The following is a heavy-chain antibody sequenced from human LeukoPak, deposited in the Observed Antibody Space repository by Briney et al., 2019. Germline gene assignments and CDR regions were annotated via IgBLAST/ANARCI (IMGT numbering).Heavy chain of an antibody. Sequence: SVKVSCKASGGSFSSYAISWVRQAPGQGLEWMGGIIPIFGTANYAQKFQGRVTITTDESTSTAYMELSSLRSEDTAVYYCARDRAVVVAATDYWGQGTLVTVSS. CDR3: ARDRAVVVAATDY. V-gene: IGHV1-69*05. CDR2: IIPIFGTA. D-gene: IGHD2-15*01. J-gene: IGHJ4*02. CDR1: GGSFSSYA.